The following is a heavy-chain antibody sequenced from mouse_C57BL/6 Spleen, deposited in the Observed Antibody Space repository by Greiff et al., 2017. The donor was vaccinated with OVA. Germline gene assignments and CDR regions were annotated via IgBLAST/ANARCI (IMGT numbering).Heavy chain of an antibody. CDR3: GKRGVVYWYFDV. CDR1: GFSLTSYG. J-gene: IGHJ1*03. V-gene: IGHV2-3*01. Sequence: QVQLKESGPGLVAPSQSLSITCTVSGFSLTSYGVSWVRQPPGQGLEWLGVIWGDGSTNYHSALISSLSISKDNSTCNVFFKLNSLQTDDAAADYCGKRGVVYWYFDVWGTGTTVTVSS. D-gene: IGHD1-1*01. CDR2: IWGDGST.